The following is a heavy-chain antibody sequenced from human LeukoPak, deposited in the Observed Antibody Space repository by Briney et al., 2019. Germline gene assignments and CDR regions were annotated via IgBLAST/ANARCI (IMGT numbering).Heavy chain of an antibody. J-gene: IGHJ4*02. CDR2: ISWNSGSI. V-gene: IGHV3-9*03. CDR3: AKADYYDSSGPFDY. Sequence: GRSLRLSCAASGFTFDDYAMHWVRQAPGKGLEWVSGISWNSGSIGYADSVKGRFTISRDNAKNSLYLQMNSLRAEDMALYYCAKADYYDSSGPFDYWGQGTLVTVSS. CDR1: GFTFDDYA. D-gene: IGHD3-22*01.